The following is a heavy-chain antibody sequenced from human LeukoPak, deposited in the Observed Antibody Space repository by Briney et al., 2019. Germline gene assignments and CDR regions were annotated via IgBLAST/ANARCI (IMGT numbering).Heavy chain of an antibody. CDR3: VQYYTYYYGSGSYSPH. CDR2: ISGSGGST. D-gene: IGHD3-10*01. V-gene: IGHV3-23*01. J-gene: IGHJ4*02. Sequence: PGGSLRLSCAASGFTFSSYAMSWVRQAPGKGLEWVSAISGSGGSTYYADSVKGRFTISRDNSKNTLYLQMNSLRAEDTAVYYCVQYYTYYYGSGSYSPHWGQGTLVTVSS. CDR1: GFTFSSYA.